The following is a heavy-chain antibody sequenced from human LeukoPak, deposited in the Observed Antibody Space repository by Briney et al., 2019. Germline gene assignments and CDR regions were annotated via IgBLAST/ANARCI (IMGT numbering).Heavy chain of an antibody. Sequence: QPGGSLRLSCAASGFFFNTYWMHWVRQAPGKGLVWVSRVNSDGTNTNYGDSVQGRFTVSRDNSKNSLYLQMNSLRTEDTALYYCAKENDYWGQGTLVTVSS. CDR2: VNSDGTNT. V-gene: IGHV3-74*01. CDR3: AKENDY. CDR1: GFFFNTYW. J-gene: IGHJ4*02.